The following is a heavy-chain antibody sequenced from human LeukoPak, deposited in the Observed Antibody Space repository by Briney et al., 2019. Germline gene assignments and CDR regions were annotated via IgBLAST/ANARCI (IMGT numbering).Heavy chain of an antibody. D-gene: IGHD6-6*01. Sequence: SVKVSCKASGGTFSSYAISWVRQAPGQGLEWMGGIIPIFGTANYAQRFQGRVTITADESTSTAYMELSSLRSEDTAVYHCARLWEYSSSRFDPWGQGTLVTVSS. CDR1: GGTFSSYA. CDR2: IIPIFGTA. CDR3: ARLWEYSSSRFDP. V-gene: IGHV1-69*13. J-gene: IGHJ5*02.